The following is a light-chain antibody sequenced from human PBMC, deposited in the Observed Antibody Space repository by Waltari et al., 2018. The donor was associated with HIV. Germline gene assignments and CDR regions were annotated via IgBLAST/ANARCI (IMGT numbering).Light chain of an antibody. J-gene: IGKJ2*01. V-gene: IGKV2-30*01. Sequence: DVVMTQSPLSLPVTLGQPASISCRSSQSLVYRDGNIYLTWFQQRPGQSPRRLIYQVSNRDSGVPDRFSGSGSGTDFTLKISRVEAEDVGVYYCMQGIRWPNTFGQGTKLEIK. CDR3: MQGIRWPNT. CDR2: QVS. CDR1: QSLVYRDGNIY.